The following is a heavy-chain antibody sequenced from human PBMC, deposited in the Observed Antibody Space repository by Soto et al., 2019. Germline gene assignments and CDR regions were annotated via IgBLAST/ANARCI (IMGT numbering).Heavy chain of an antibody. CDR1: GFTFSSYA. Sequence: EVQLLESGGGLVQPGGSLRLSCAASGFTFSSYALSWVRQAPGKGLEWVSGISGSGVSTYYADSVKVRFTIARDNSNSTLYRQMNSLRAEDTAVYYCAKDRERIATRYIDYWGQGTLVTISS. CDR3: AKDRERIATRYIDY. D-gene: IGHD6-6*01. V-gene: IGHV3-23*01. CDR2: ISGSGVST. J-gene: IGHJ4*02.